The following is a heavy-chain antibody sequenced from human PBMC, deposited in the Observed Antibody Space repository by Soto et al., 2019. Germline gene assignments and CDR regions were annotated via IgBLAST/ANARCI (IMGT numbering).Heavy chain of an antibody. CDR2: INTDNGKT. CDR3: ARAGNCTSTTCFSGWLDP. Sequence: ASVKVSCKASGYTFTNYSMHWVRQAPGQRLEWMGWINTDNGKTRDSQRFQDRVTLTRDTSANTAYMELSSLTYEDTAVYYCARAGNCTSTTCFSGWLDPWGQGTLVTVSS. V-gene: IGHV1-3*04. D-gene: IGHD2-2*01. CDR1: GYTFTNYS. J-gene: IGHJ5*01.